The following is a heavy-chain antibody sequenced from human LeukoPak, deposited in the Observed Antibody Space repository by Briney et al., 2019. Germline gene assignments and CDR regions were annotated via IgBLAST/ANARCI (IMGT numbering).Heavy chain of an antibody. D-gene: IGHD4-11*01. CDR3: ARGGPSPTTVTSNWYFDL. CDR1: GSTFTDYY. CDR2: IDPNSGGT. J-gene: IGHJ2*01. V-gene: IGHV1-2*02. Sequence: ASVKVSCNASGSTFTDYYMHWVRQAPGQGLEWMGWIDPNSGGTKYAQRFQGRVTMTRDTSITTAYMELSRLRSDDTAVYYCARGGPSPTTVTSNWYFDLWGRGTLVTVSS.